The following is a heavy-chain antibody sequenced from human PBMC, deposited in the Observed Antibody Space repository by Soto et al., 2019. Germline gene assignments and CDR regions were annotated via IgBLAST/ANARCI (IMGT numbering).Heavy chain of an antibody. CDR1: GGSISSGDYY. J-gene: IGHJ6*02. CDR2: IYYSGST. Sequence: KTSETLSLTCTVSGGSISSGDYYWSWIRQPPGQGLEWIGYIYYSGSTYYNPSLKSRATISVDTSKNQFSLKLSSVTAADTAVYYCARPSKSPYYYAMDVWGQGTTVTVSS. V-gene: IGHV4-30-4*01. CDR3: ARPSKSPYYYAMDV.